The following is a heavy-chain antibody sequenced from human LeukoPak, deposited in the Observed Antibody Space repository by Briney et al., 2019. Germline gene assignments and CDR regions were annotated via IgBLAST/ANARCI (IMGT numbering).Heavy chain of an antibody. D-gene: IGHD2-15*01. V-gene: IGHV1-69*13. Sequence: ASVKVSCKASGGTFSSYAISWVRQAPRQGLEWMGGIIPIFGTANYAQKFQGRVTITADESTSTAYMEVRSLRSDDTAVYYCARVAASWRGWFDPWGQGALVTVSS. CDR3: ARVAASWRGWFDP. J-gene: IGHJ5*02. CDR1: GGTFSSYA. CDR2: IIPIFGTA.